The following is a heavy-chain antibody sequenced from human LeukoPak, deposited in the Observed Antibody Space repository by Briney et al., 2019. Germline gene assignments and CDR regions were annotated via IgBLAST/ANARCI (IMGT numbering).Heavy chain of an antibody. CDR3: ASGYSYGSDY. Sequence: PSETLSLTCTVSGGSISSGGYYWSWIRQHPGKGLEWIGYIYYSGSTYYNPSLKSRVTISVDTSKNRFSLKLSSVTAADTAVYYWASGYSYGSDYWGQGTLVTVSS. V-gene: IGHV4-31*03. D-gene: IGHD5-18*01. J-gene: IGHJ4*02. CDR2: IYYSGST. CDR1: GGSISSGGYY.